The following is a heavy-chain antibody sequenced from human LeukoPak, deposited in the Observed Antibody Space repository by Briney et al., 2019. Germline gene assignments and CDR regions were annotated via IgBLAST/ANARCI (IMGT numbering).Heavy chain of an antibody. Sequence: GGSLRLSCAASGFTLSYYGMHWVRQAPGKGLEWVALIWSDGSNENYADSVKGRFTISRETSRNTLYLQMHSLRAEDTAVYYCARDADTSGSYWYFDLWGRDTQVTVSS. D-gene: IGHD3-22*01. CDR2: IWSDGSNE. V-gene: IGHV3-33*01. CDR1: GFTLSYYG. J-gene: IGHJ2*01. CDR3: ARDADTSGSYWYFDL.